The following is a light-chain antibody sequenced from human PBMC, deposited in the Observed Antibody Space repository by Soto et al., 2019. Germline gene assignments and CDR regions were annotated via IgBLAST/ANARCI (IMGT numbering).Light chain of an antibody. Sequence: ALTQPASVSGSPGQSITISCTGTSSDVGGYNFVSWYKQYPGKAPKLMIYEVNRRPSGVSDRFSGSKSGNTASLTISGLQAEDEADYYCCSYRGLESRVFGTGTRSPS. CDR3: CSYRGLESRV. V-gene: IGLV2-14*01. CDR1: SSDVGGYNF. CDR2: EVN. J-gene: IGLJ1*01.